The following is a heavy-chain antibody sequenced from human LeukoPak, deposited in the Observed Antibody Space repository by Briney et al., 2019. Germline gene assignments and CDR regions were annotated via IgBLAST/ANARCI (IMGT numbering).Heavy chain of an antibody. V-gene: IGHV4-30-2*01. CDR2: IYHSGST. J-gene: IGHJ5*02. CDR3: ARSMTIAPRFDP. D-gene: IGHD3-10*01. CDR1: GGSINTGDYY. Sequence: SETLSLTCTVSGGSINTGDYYWSWIRQPPGKGLEWIGYIYHSGSTYYNPSLKSRVTISIDLSKNQFSLQLNSVTAADTAVYYCARSMTIAPRFDPWGQGTLVIVSS.